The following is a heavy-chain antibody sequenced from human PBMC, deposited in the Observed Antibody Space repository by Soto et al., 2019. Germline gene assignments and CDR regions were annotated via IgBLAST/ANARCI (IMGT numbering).Heavy chain of an antibody. Sequence: QVQLVESGGGVVQPGRSLRLSCAASGFTFSSYGMHWVRQAPGKGLEWVAVIWYDGSNKYYADSVKGRFTISRDNSKNTLYLQMNSLRAEDTAVYYCARDKVAAAGTLFDYWGQGTLVTVSS. J-gene: IGHJ4*02. CDR3: ARDKVAAAGTLFDY. D-gene: IGHD6-13*01. V-gene: IGHV3-33*01. CDR2: IWYDGSNK. CDR1: GFTFSSYG.